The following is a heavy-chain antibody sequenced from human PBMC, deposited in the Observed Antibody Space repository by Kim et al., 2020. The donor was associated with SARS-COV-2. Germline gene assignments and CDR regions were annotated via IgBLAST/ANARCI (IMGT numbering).Heavy chain of an antibody. D-gene: IGHD3-10*01. CDR1: GGSISSSSYY. J-gene: IGHJ5*02. CDR2: IYYSGST. Sequence: SETLSLTCTVSGGSISSSSYYWGWIRQPPGKGLEWIGSIYYSGSTYYNPSLKSRVTISVDTSKNQFSLKLSSVTAAATAVYYCARHGGSGSYYNFWFDPWGQGTLVTVSS. V-gene: IGHV4-39*01. CDR3: ARHGGSGSYYNFWFDP.